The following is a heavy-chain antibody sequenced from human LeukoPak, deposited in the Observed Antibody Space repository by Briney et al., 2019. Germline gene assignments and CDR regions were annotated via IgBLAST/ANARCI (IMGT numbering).Heavy chain of an antibody. CDR3: ARTYGILTGPSFDY. D-gene: IGHD3-9*01. J-gene: IGHJ4*02. V-gene: IGHV1-3*01. Sequence: ASVKVSCKASGYTFTSYAMHWVRQALGQRLEWMGWINSGNGNTKYSQKFQGRVTITRDTSASTAYMEPSSLRSEDTAVYYCARTYGILTGPSFDYWGQGTLVTVSS. CDR2: INSGNGNT. CDR1: GYTFTSYA.